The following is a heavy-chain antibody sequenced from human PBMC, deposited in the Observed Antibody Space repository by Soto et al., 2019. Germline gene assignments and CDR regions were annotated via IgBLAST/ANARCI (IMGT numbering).Heavy chain of an antibody. CDR2: IYPGDSDT. CDR1: GYSFTSYW. V-gene: IGHV5-51*01. J-gene: IGHJ6*02. D-gene: IGHD2-2*01. CDR3: ARQLVVPAATNSYYYGMDV. Sequence: LGESLKISCKGSGYSFTSYWIGWVRQMPGKGLEWMGIIYPGDSDTRYSPSFQGQVTISADKSISTAYLQWSSLKASDTAMYYCARQLVVPAATNSYYYGMDVWGQGTTVTVSS.